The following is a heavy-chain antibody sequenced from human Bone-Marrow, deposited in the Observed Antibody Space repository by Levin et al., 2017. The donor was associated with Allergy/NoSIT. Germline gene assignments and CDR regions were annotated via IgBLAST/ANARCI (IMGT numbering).Heavy chain of an antibody. Sequence: SQTLSLTCTVSGGSISGFYWGWIRQPPGKGLEWIGYVHYRGTTNYNSTLKGRVTISVDTSENQFSLDLNSVTAADTAVYYCARHGSSAGHTYYDYWGQGSLVTVSS. J-gene: IGHJ4*02. CDR1: GGSISGFY. CDR3: ARHGSSAGHTYYDY. V-gene: IGHV4-59*08. CDR2: VHYRGTT. D-gene: IGHD2-21*01.